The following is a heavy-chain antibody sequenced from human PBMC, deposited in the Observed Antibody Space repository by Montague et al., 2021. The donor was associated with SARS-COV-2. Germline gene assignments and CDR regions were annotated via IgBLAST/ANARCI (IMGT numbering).Heavy chain of an antibody. J-gene: IGHJ6*03. CDR1: ASSISSYY. CDR3: ARLGDGIVPSPILGLGPYYSICYLDA. V-gene: IGHV4-34*01. Sequence: SETLSLTCTVSASSISSYYWSWTRHPPGKGMGWMGEISLSGNTKHNPSLQSRVSISLETSRNQFSLKVSSVTAADTAIYYCARLGDGIVPSPILGLGPYYSICYLDAWGNGTIVTVSS. CDR2: ISLSGNT. D-gene: IGHD2-2*02.